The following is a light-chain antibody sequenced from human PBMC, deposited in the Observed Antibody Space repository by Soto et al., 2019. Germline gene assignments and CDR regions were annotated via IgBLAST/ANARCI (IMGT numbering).Light chain of an antibody. V-gene: IGLV1-44*01. CDR3: AAWDDSLNGPV. CDR1: SSNIGSNT. CDR2: SNN. J-gene: IGLJ2*01. Sequence: QSVLTQQPSASGTPGQRVTISCSGSSSNIGSNTVNWYQQLPGTAPKLLIYSNNQRPSGVPDRFSGSKSGTSASLAISGLQSEDEADYYFAAWDDSLNGPVFGGGTKLTVL.